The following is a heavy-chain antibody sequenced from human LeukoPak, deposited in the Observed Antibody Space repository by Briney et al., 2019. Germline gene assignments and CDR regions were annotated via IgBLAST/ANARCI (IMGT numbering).Heavy chain of an antibody. CDR2: IFSHGET. Sequence: PGGSLRLSCAASGFTVGNNYMNWVRQAPGKGLEWVSLIFSHGETSYADSVKGRFTISRDNSKNTLYLQMNSLRAEDTAVYYCAKVGYCSSTSCPNDYWGQGTLVTVSS. V-gene: IGHV3-66*01. CDR3: AKVGYCSSTSCPNDY. CDR1: GFTVGNNY. D-gene: IGHD2-2*01. J-gene: IGHJ4*02.